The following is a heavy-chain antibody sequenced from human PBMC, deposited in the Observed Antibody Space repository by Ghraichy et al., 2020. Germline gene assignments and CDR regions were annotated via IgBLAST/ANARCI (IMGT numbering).Heavy chain of an antibody. V-gene: IGHV4-30-4*01. CDR3: AREWGITTMVTLGMDV. CDR2: IYYSGST. CDR1: GGSISSGDYY. J-gene: IGHJ6*02. Sequence: SETLSLTCTVSGGSISSGDYYWSWIRQPPGKGLEWIGYIYYSGSTYYNPSLKSRVTISVDTSKNQFSLKLSSVTAADTAVYYCAREWGITTMVTLGMDVWGQGTTVTVSS. D-gene: IGHD5-18*01.